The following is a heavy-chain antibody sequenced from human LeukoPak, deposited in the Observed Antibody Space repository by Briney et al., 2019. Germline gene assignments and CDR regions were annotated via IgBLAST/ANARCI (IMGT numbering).Heavy chain of an antibody. CDR1: GGSISSYY. D-gene: IGHD2-2*01. Sequence: PSETLSLTCTVSGGSISSYYWSWIRQPAGKGLEWIGRIYTSGSTNYNPSLKSRVTMSVDTSKNQFSLKLSSVTAADTAVYYCARDIVVVPAASNWFDPWGQGILVAVSS. CDR3: ARDIVVVPAASNWFDP. V-gene: IGHV4-4*07. J-gene: IGHJ5*02. CDR2: IYTSGST.